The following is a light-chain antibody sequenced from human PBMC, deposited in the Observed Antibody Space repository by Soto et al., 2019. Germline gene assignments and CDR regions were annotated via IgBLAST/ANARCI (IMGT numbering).Light chain of an antibody. V-gene: IGLV2-14*01. J-gene: IGLJ2*01. CDR2: EVR. Sequence: QSALTQPASVSGSPGQSITISCTGTSSDVGTYSYVSWYQHHPGKVPKLMIYEVRNRPSGISNLCSCTKSGTTASLTIAGLHAADEAYYYASSYTTLSTVVFGGGTKVTVL. CDR3: SSYTTLSTVV. CDR1: SSDVGTYSY.